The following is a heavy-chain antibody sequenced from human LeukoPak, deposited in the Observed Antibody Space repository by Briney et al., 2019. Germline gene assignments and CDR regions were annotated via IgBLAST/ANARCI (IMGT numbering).Heavy chain of an antibody. V-gene: IGHV3-66*01. CDR2: IYSGGST. CDR3: VRGDTIFGVVTYYFHYYMDV. J-gene: IGHJ6*03. Sequence: TGGSLRLSCAASRFTFSSYEMNWVRQAPGKGLEWVSLIYSGGSTYYADSVKGRFTISRDNSENTLYLQMDSLRVEDTAVYYCVRGDTIFGVVTYYFHYYMDVWGKGTTVTVSS. D-gene: IGHD3-3*01. CDR1: RFTFSSYE.